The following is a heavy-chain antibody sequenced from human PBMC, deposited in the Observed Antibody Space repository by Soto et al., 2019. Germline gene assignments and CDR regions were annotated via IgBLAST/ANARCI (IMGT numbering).Heavy chain of an antibody. CDR2: IYYSGST. D-gene: IGHD4-4*01. CDR1: GGSISSSSYY. J-gene: IGHJ4*02. CDR3: VRHARRGYMTTIFTRYLVY. V-gene: IGHV4-39*01. Sequence: PSETLSLTCTVSGGSISSSSYYWGWIRQPPGKGLEWIGSIYYSGSTYYKPSLKSRVTISVDTSKNQFSLKLSSVTAADTAVYYCVRHARRGYMTTIFTRYLVYWGQGTLVTVSS.